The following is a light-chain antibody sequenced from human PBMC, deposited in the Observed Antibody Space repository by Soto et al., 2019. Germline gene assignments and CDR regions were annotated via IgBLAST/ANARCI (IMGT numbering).Light chain of an antibody. CDR1: NNDVGGHMY. Sequence: QSVLTQPASVSGSPGQSMTISCTGTNNDVGGHMYVSWYQHQAGEVPKLIIYETDARPSGVSHRFSGSKSGNTASLTISGLQAEDEATYYCSAYRRGIIVFGGGTKVTVL. J-gene: IGLJ2*01. V-gene: IGLV2-14*01. CDR3: SAYRRGIIV. CDR2: ETD.